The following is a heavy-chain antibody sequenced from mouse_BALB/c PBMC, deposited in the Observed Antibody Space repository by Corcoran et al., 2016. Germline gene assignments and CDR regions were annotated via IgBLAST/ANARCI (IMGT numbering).Heavy chain of an antibody. CDR2: IYPRDGST. CDR1: GYTFTSYY. D-gene: IGHD1-1*01. Sequence: QVQLQQSGPELVKPGASVKISCKASGYTFTSYYIHWVKQRPGQGLEWIGYIYPRDGSTNYNEKFKGKATLTADTSSSTAYMQLSSLTSEDSAVYFCARDHYYGSSYWYVDVWGAGTTVTVS. CDR3: ARDHYYGSSYWYVDV. V-gene: IGHV1S12*01. J-gene: IGHJ1*01.